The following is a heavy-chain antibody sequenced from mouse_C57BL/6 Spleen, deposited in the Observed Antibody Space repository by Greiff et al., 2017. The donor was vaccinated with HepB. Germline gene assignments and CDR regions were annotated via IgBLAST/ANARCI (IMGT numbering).Heavy chain of an antibody. J-gene: IGHJ4*01. Sequence: EVKLVESGGGLVQPKGSLKLSCAASGFSFNTYAMNWVRQAPGKGLEWVARIRSKSNNYATYYADSVKDRFTISRDDSESMLYLQMNNLKTEDTAMYYCVRGDLYYGYDYYAMDYWGQGTSVTVSS. CDR3: VRGDLYYGYDYYAMDY. V-gene: IGHV10-1*01. D-gene: IGHD2-2*01. CDR1: GFSFNTYA. CDR2: IRSKSNNYAT.